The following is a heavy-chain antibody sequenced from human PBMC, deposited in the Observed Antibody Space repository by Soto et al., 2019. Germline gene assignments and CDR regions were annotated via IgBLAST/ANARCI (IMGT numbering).Heavy chain of an antibody. Sequence: EASVKVSCKASGYTFTSYDINWVRQATGQGLEWMGWMNPNSGNTGYAQKFQGRVTMTRNTSISTAYMELSSLRSEDTAVYYCARGLDDSSGYYYGRPKPYGMDVWAQGTTVTVSS. CDR2: MNPNSGNT. CDR1: GYTFTSYD. J-gene: IGHJ6*02. CDR3: ARGLDDSSGYYYGRPKPYGMDV. D-gene: IGHD3-22*01. V-gene: IGHV1-8*01.